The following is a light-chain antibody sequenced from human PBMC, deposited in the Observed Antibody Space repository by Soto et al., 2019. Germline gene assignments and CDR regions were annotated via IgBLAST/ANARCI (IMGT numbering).Light chain of an antibody. J-gene: IGLJ1*01. CDR1: SSDVGGYIY. V-gene: IGLV2-14*01. CDR2: EVS. Sequence: QSALTQPASVSGSPGQSITISCTGTSSDVGGYIYVSWYQQHPGKAPKLMIYEVSNRPSGVSNRFSGSKSGNTASLTISGLQAEDEADYYCNSYTSSSTYVFGTGIKLTVL. CDR3: NSYTSSSTYV.